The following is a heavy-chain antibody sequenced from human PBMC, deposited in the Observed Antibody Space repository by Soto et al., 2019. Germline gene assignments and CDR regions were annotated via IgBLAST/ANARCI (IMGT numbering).Heavy chain of an antibody. CDR1: GFSLSTSGVC. D-gene: IGHD3-10*01. J-gene: IGHJ4*02. Sequence: SGPTLVKPTQTLTLTCSFSGFSLSTSGVCVTWIRQPPGKALEWLARIDWDDDKYYSTSLKTRLTISKDTSKNQVVLTMTNMDPVDTATYYCARIRVTMVRGVLTNYYFDSWGQGTLVTVSS. CDR2: IDWDDDK. V-gene: IGHV2-70*11. CDR3: ARIRVTMVRGVLTNYYFDS.